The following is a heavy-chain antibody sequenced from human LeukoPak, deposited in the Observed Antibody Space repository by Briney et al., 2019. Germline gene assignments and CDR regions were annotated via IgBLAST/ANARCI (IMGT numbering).Heavy chain of an antibody. D-gene: IGHD3-10*01. CDR2: IYHSGST. CDR3: ARELVRWFGELHKYRDSNYYYMDV. V-gene: IGHV4-38-2*02. J-gene: IGHJ6*03. CDR1: GYSISSGYY. Sequence: SETLSLTCTVSGYSISSGYYWGWIRQPPGKGLEWIGSIYHSGSTYYNPSLKSRVTISVDTSKNQFSLKLSSVTAADTAVYYCARELVRWFGELHKYRDSNYYYMDVWGKGTTVTISS.